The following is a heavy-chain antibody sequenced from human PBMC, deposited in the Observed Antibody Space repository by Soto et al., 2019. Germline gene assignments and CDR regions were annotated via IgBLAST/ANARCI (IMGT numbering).Heavy chain of an antibody. CDR2: IDGSGGAT. V-gene: IGHV3-23*01. CDR3: AKNSGWFNT. Sequence: QVLDSGGDLVQPGGPLRLSCAASGFPFGITDMSWVRQAPGKGLEWVSTIDGSGGATHYADSVKGRFTISRDNSKNTVFLQMSSLRADDTAVYYCAKNSGWFNTWGQGTLVTVSS. J-gene: IGHJ5*02. D-gene: IGHD3-10*01. CDR1: GFPFGITD.